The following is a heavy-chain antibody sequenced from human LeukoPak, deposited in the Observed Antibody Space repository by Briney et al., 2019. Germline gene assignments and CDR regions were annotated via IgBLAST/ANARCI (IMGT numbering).Heavy chain of an antibody. D-gene: IGHD2-15*01. CDR2: IYTSGST. CDR1: GGSISSGSYY. CDR3: ARDRGYCSGGSCYRYFDY. Sequence: PSQTLSLTCTVSGGSISSGSYYWSWIRQPAGKGLEWIGRIYTSGSTNYNPSLKSRVTISVDTSKNQFSLKLSSVTAADTAVYYCARDRGYCSGGSCYRYFDYWGQGTLVTVSS. V-gene: IGHV4-61*02. J-gene: IGHJ4*02.